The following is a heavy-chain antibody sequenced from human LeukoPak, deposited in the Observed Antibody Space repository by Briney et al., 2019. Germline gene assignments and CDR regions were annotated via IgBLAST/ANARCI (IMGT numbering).Heavy chain of an antibody. J-gene: IGHJ4*02. Sequence: SETLSLTCTASGGSISSYYWTWIRQPPGKGQEWIGYIYYSGSTNYNPSLKSRVTMSVDSSKNQFSLMLSSVTAADTAVYYCARFCGGGSCVDYWGQGTLVTVSS. CDR1: GGSISSYY. D-gene: IGHD2-15*01. CDR3: ARFCGGGSCVDY. CDR2: IYYSGST. V-gene: IGHV4-59*08.